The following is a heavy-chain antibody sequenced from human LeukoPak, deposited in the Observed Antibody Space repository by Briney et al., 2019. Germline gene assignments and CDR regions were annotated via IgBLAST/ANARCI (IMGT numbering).Heavy chain of an antibody. D-gene: IGHD2-2*01. V-gene: IGHV1-24*01. CDR1: GYTLTELS. Sequence: GASVTVSCKVSGYTLTELSMHWVRQAPGKGLEWMGGFDPEDGETIYAQKFQGRVTMTEDTSTDTAYMELSSLRSEDTAVYYCATDCSSTSCYSPSYYYGMDVWGQGTTVTVSS. J-gene: IGHJ6*02. CDR2: FDPEDGET. CDR3: ATDCSSTSCYSPSYYYGMDV.